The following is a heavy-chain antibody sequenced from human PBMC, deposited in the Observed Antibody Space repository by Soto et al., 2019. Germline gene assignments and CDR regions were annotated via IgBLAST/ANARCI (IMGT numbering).Heavy chain of an antibody. J-gene: IGHJ4*02. D-gene: IGHD3-3*01. Sequence: SETLSLTCTVSGGSISSYYWSWIRQPPGKGLEWIGYIYYSGSTYYNPSLKSRVTISVDTSKNQFSLKLSSVTAADTAVYYCARGREDYDFWSGYYFPPYFDYWGQGTLVTVSS. CDR2: IYYSGST. V-gene: IGHV4-59*08. CDR3: ARGREDYDFWSGYYFPPYFDY. CDR1: GGSISSYY.